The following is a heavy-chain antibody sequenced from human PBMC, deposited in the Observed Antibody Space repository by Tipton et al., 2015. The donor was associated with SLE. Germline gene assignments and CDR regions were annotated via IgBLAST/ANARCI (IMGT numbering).Heavy chain of an antibody. D-gene: IGHD3-10*01. Sequence: SLRLSCAASGFTFSSYSMNWVRQAPGKGLEWVSSISSSSSYIYYADSVKGRFTISRDNAKNSLYLQMNSPRAEDTAVYYCAREDTTYGSGSWYFDLWGRGTLVTVSS. CDR1: GFTFSSYS. CDR2: ISSSSSYI. CDR3: AREDTTYGSGSWYFDL. J-gene: IGHJ2*01. V-gene: IGHV3-21*03.